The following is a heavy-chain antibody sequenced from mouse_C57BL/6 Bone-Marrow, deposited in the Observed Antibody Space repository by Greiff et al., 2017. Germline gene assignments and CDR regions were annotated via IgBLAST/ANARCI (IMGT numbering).Heavy chain of an antibody. CDR2: IYPGGGYT. CDR3: ARWDYGSSYGAY. D-gene: IGHD1-1*01. CDR1: GYTFTNYW. V-gene: IGHV1-63*01. Sequence: VQLKESGAELVRPGPSVKMSCKASGYTFTNYWIGWAKQRPGHGLEWIGDIYPGGGYTNYNEKFKGKATLTADKSSSTAYMQFSSLTSEDSAIYYCARWDYGSSYGAYWGQGTLVTVSA. J-gene: IGHJ3*01.